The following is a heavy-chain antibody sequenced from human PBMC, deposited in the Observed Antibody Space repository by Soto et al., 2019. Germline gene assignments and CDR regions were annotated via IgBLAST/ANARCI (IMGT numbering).Heavy chain of an antibody. CDR3: ARGISLRYFDWLNP. CDR2: INHSGST. J-gene: IGHJ5*02. V-gene: IGHV4-34*01. CDR1: GGSFSGYY. Sequence: ETLSLTCAVYGGSFSGYYWSWIRQPPGKGLEWIGEINHSGSTNYNPSLKSRVTISVDTSKNQFSLKLSSVTAADTAVYYCARGISLRYFDWLNPWGQGTLVTVSS. D-gene: IGHD3-9*01.